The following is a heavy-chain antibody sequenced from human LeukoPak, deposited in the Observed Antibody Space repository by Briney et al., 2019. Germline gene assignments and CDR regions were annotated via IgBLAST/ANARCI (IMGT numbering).Heavy chain of an antibody. CDR2: LYTSGTT. V-gene: IGHV3-53*01. D-gene: IGHD1-26*01. J-gene: IGHJ4*02. CDR1: GFTVSSNY. CDR3: VREAGATTYFDS. Sequence: PGGSLRRSCAASGFTVSSNYMSWVRQAPGKGLEWVSVLYTSGTTYYADSVKGRFTISRDTSKNTLYLQMNSLRVEDTAVYYCVREAGATTYFDSWGQGTLVTVSS.